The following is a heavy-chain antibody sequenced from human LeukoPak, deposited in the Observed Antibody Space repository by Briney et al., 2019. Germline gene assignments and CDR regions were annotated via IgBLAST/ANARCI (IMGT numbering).Heavy chain of an antibody. V-gene: IGHV4-34*01. CDR2: IDHSGST. D-gene: IGHD2-2*02. CDR1: GGSFSGYY. J-gene: IGHJ4*02. CDR3: ARGRSYSDY. Sequence: SSETLSLTCAVYGGSFSGYYWSWIRQPPGKGLEWIGEIDHSGSTNYNPSLKSRVTISVDTSKNQFSLTLSSVTAADTAVYYCARGRSYSDYWGQGTLVTVSS.